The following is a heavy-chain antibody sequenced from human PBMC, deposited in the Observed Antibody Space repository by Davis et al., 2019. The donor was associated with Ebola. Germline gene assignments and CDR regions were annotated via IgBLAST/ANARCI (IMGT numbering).Heavy chain of an antibody. CDR3: TTTTVTIDY. D-gene: IGHD4-17*01. CDR1: GFTFSGSA. Sequence: GGSLRLSCAASGFTFSGSAMHWVRQASGKGLEWVGRIRSKANSYATAYAASVIGRFTISRDDLKNTAYLQMNSLKTEDTAVYYCTTTTVTIDYWGQGTLVTVSS. V-gene: IGHV3-73*01. CDR2: IRSKANSYAT. J-gene: IGHJ4*02.